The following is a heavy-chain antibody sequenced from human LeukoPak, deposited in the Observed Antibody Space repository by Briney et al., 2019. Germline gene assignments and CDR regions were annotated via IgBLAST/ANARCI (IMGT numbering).Heavy chain of an antibody. V-gene: IGHV1-8*01. CDR1: GYTFTSYD. D-gene: IGHD2/OR15-2a*01. J-gene: IGHJ3*01. Sequence: ASVKVSCKASGYTFTSYDINWVRQATGQGLEWMGWMNPNSGNTGYAQKFQGRVTMTRNTSISTAYMELSSLGSEDTAVYYCARAAARTTAFKFRFWGQGTMVTVSS. CDR2: MNPNSGNT. CDR3: ARAAARTTAFKFRF.